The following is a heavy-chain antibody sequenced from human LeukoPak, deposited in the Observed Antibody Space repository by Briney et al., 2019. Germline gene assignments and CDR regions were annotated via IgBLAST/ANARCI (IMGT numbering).Heavy chain of an antibody. V-gene: IGHV3-30*18. CDR3: AKDIVQGGMVRGVDYYYGMDV. D-gene: IGHD3-10*01. CDR1: GFTFSSYG. Sequence: GGSLRLSCAASGFTFSSYGMHWVRQAPGKGLEWVAVISYDGSNKYYAGSVKGRFTISRDNSKNTLYLQMNSLRAEDTAVYYCAKDIVQGGMVRGVDYYYGMDVWGKGTTVTVSS. CDR2: ISYDGSNK. J-gene: IGHJ6*04.